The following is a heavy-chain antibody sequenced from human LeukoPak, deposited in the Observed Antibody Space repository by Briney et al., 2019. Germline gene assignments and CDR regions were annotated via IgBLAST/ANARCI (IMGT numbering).Heavy chain of an antibody. D-gene: IGHD1-26*01. V-gene: IGHV3-23*01. J-gene: IGHJ4*02. CDR1: GFTFSSYA. CDR2: ISGSGGST. Sequence: GGSLRLSCAASGFTFSSYAMSWVRQAPGKGLEWVSAISGSGGSTYYADSVKGRFTISRDNSKNTLYLQMNSLRAEDTAVYYCARAPREGFSGSYHDYWGQGTLVTVSS. CDR3: ARAPREGFSGSYHDY.